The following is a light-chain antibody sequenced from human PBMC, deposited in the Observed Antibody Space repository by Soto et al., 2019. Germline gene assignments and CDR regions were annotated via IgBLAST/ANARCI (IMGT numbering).Light chain of an antibody. CDR2: GAS. Sequence: EIVMTQSPATLSVSPGERATLSCSASQSVSSNLAWYQQKPGRAPRLLIYGASTRATGISARFSGSGSGTEFTLTISSLQSEDFAVYYCQQYTNWPPATFGQGTRLEI. CDR3: QQYTNWPPAT. J-gene: IGKJ5*01. V-gene: IGKV3-15*01. CDR1: QSVSSN.